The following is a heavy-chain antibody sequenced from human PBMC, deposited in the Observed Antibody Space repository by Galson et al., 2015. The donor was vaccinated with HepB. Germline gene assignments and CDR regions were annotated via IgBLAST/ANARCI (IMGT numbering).Heavy chain of an antibody. J-gene: IGHJ4*02. V-gene: IGHV3-30*18. CDR3: ANSALPIVATTPPAFY. CDR2: ISYDGSNK. Sequence: SLRLSCAASGFTFSSYGMHWVRQAPGKGLEWVAVISYDGSNKYYADSVKGRFTISRDNSKNTLYLQMNSLRAEDTAVYYCANSALPIVATTPPAFYWGQGTLVTVSS. D-gene: IGHD5-12*01. CDR1: GFTFSSYG.